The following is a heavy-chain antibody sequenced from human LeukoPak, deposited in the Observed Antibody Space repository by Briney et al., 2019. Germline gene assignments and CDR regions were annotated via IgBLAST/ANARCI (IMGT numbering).Heavy chain of an antibody. CDR2: IHYSGIT. CDR3: ARGRITMVRGVTVLDY. CDR1: GGSISSSNYY. V-gene: IGHV4-39*07. D-gene: IGHD3-10*01. J-gene: IGHJ4*02. Sequence: SETLSLTCTVSGGSISSSNYYWGWIRQPPGKGLEWIGTIHYSGITYYNPSLRSRVTISVDTSKNQFSLKLSSVTAADTAVYYCARGRITMVRGVTVLDYWGQGTLVTVSS.